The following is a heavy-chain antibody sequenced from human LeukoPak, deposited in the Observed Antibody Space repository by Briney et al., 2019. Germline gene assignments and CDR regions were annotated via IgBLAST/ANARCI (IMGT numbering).Heavy chain of an antibody. CDR1: GGSFSGYY. D-gene: IGHD4-17*01. CDR2: INHSGSA. Sequence: ASETLSLTCAVSGGSFSGYYWTRIRQPPGKGLEWIGEINHSGSANYNPSLKSRVTISLDTSKNQFSLKLSSVTAADTAVYYCARGQGTVTTHWGQGTLVTVSS. V-gene: IGHV4-34*01. J-gene: IGHJ4*02. CDR3: ARGQGTVTTH.